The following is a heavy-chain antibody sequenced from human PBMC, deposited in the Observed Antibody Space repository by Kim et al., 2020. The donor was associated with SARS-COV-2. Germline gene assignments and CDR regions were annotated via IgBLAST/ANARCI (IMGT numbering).Heavy chain of an antibody. CDR1: GFTFSSYA. CDR3: AKGEVGRYYYYGMDV. Sequence: GGSLRLSCAASGFTFSSYAMSWVRQAPGKGLEWVSAISGSGGSTYYADSVKGRFTISRDNSKNTLYLQMNSLRAEDTAVYYCAKGEVGRYYYYGMDVWGQGTTVTVSS. J-gene: IGHJ6*02. V-gene: IGHV3-23*01. CDR2: ISGSGGST. D-gene: IGHD1-26*01.